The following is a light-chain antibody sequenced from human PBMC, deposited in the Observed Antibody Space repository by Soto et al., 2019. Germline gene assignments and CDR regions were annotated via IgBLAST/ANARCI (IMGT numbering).Light chain of an antibody. J-gene: IGLJ3*02. V-gene: IGLV2-11*01. CDR3: CSYAGSYTWV. CDR2: DVS. CDR1: SSDVGGYNY. Sequence: QSALTQPRSVSGSPGQSVTISCTGTSSDVGGYNYVSWYQQHPGKAPKLMIYDVSKRPSRVPDRFSGSKSGNTASLTISGLQAEDEADYYCCSYAGSYTWVFGGGTKLTAL.